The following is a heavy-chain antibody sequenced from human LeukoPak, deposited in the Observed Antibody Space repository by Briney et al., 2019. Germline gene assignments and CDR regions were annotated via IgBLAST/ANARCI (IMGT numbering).Heavy chain of an antibody. CDR2: IVVGSGNT. D-gene: IGHD1-26*01. Sequence: ASVKVSCKASGFTFTSSAMQWVRQARGQRLEWIGWIVVGSGNTNYAQKFQERVTITRDMSTSTAYMELSSLGSEDTAVYYCAAGGSGSYYIDYWGQGTLVTVSS. CDR3: AAGGSGSYYIDY. CDR1: GFTFTSSA. J-gene: IGHJ4*02. V-gene: IGHV1-58*02.